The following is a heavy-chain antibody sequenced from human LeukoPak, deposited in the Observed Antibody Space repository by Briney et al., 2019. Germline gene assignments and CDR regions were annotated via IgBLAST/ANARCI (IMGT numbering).Heavy chain of an antibody. Sequence: GGSLRLSCAASGFTFSSYGMHWVRQAPGKGLARVAVISYDGSNKYYADSVKGRFTISRDNSKNTLYLQMNSLRVEDTAVYYCAKSLPGVTTLDYWGQGTLVTVSS. CDR1: GFTFSSYG. CDR2: ISYDGSNK. D-gene: IGHD4-17*01. V-gene: IGHV3-30*18. CDR3: AKSLPGVTTLDY. J-gene: IGHJ4*02.